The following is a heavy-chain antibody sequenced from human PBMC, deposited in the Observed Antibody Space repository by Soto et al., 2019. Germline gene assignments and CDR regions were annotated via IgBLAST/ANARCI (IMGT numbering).Heavy chain of an antibody. J-gene: IGHJ5*02. CDR1: GFTFSSYA. Sequence: PGGSLRLSCAASGFTFSSYAMSWVRQAPGKGLEWVSVISGSGGSTYYADSVKGRFTISRDNAKNTLYLQMNSLRAEDTAVCYCARDRGGDIVLVPAAMVRGVINCLDPWGQGTLVTVSS. V-gene: IGHV3-23*01. CDR2: ISGSGGST. CDR3: ARDRGGDIVLVPAAMVRGVINCLDP. D-gene: IGHD2-2*01.